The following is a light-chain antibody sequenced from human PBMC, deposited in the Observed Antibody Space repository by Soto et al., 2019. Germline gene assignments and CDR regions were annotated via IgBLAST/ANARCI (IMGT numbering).Light chain of an antibody. V-gene: IGKV3-15*01. Sequence: ELAVQPPAGTRSFSQGARATLSCKTSQSRGSNFLAWYQQKPGQAPRLLIYGASTRATGIPARFSGSGSETEFTLTISSQQSEHFAVYNSQQDNNWPWTFGQGTDV. CDR1: QSRGSN. CDR2: GAS. CDR3: QQDNNWPWT. J-gene: IGKJ1*01.